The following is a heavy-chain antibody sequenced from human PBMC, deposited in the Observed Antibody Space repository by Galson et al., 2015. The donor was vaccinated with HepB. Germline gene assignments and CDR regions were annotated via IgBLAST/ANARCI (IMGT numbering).Heavy chain of an antibody. V-gene: IGHV3-7*03. D-gene: IGHD6-19*01. CDR2: IKQDGSEK. CDR1: GFTFSSYW. CDR3: AREHSGWYYEIDY. J-gene: IGHJ4*02. Sequence: SLRLSCAASGFTFSSYWMSWVRQAPGKGLEWVANIKQDGSEKYYVDSVKGRFTISRDNAKNSLYLQMNSLRAEDTAVYYCAREHSGWYYEIDYWGQGTLVTVSS.